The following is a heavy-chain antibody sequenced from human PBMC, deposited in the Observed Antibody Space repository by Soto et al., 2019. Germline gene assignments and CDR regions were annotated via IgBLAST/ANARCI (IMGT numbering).Heavy chain of an antibody. CDR1: GGSNSSGGYS. D-gene: IGHD2-21*02. CDR2: IYYSGSA. V-gene: IGHV4-31*03. CDR3: ARGFGGDSTCRYFYPGMDV. Sequence: QVQLQESGPGLVQPSQTLSLTCSVAGGSNSSGGYSWSWIRQPPGTGLEWIGYIYYSGSAYYNPSLKSRLRMSVDTSKNHFSLRLNSVTAADTAVYYCARGFGGDSTCRYFYPGMDVWGQGTTVAVSS. J-gene: IGHJ6*02.